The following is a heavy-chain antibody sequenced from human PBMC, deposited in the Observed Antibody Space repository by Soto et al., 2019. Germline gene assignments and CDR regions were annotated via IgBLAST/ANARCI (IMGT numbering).Heavy chain of an antibody. D-gene: IGHD3-10*01. CDR1: GFTFSSYW. J-gene: IGHJ6*03. CDR3: ASNLLWFGELLYSYYYMDV. V-gene: IGHV3-7*01. CDR2: IKQDGSEK. Sequence: GGSLRLSCAASGFTFSSYWMSWVRQAPGKGLEWVANIKQDGSEKYYVDSVKGRFTISRDNAKNSLYLQTNSLRAEDTAVYYCASNLLWFGELLYSYYYMDVWGKGTTVTVSS.